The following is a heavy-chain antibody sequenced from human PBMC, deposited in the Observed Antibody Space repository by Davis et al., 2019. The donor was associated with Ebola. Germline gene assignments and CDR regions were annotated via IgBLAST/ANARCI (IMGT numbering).Heavy chain of an antibody. CDR2: IYYSGST. J-gene: IGHJ4*02. CDR3: ARGTGPVDY. V-gene: IGHV4-59*08. D-gene: IGHD1-14*01. Sequence: ESLKISCAASGFTFSDYYMTWIRQAPGKGLEWIGYIYYSGSTNYNPSLKSRVTISVDTSKNQFSLKLSSVTVADTAVYYCARGTGPVDYWGQGTLVTVSS. CDR1: GFTFSDYY.